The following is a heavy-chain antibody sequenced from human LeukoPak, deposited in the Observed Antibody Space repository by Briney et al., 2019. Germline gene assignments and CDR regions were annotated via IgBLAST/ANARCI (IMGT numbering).Heavy chain of an antibody. CDR3: ARSYSSGWEIDY. D-gene: IGHD6-19*01. J-gene: IGHJ4*02. V-gene: IGHV4-39*01. CDR2: IYYSGST. Sequence: SETLSPTCTVSGGSISSSSYYWGWIRQPPGKGLEWIGSIYYSGSTYYNPSLKSRVTISVDTSKNQFSLKLSSVTAADTAVYYCARSYSSGWEIDYWGQGTLVTVSS. CDR1: GGSISSSSYY.